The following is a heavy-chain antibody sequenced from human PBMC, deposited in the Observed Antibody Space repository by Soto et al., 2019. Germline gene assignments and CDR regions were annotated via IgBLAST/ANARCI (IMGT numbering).Heavy chain of an antibody. V-gene: IGHV1-58*02. CDR3: AATDADYYNN. CDR1: GFTFTSSA. CDR2: IVVGSGNT. Sequence: SVKVSCKASGFTFTSSAMQWVRQARGQRLERKGWIVVGSGNTNYAQKYQERVTITRDMSTSTAYMELSSLRSEDTAVYYCAATDADYYNNWGQGTLVTVSS. D-gene: IGHD3-10*01. J-gene: IGHJ4*02.